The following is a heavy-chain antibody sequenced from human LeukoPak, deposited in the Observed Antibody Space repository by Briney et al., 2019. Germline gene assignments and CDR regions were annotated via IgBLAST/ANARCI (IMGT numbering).Heavy chain of an antibody. D-gene: IGHD1-26*01. CDR3: ARVSGTTMTSKYFDY. CDR1: GFTFSSYW. J-gene: IGHJ4*02. CDR2: INSDGSST. V-gene: IGHV3-74*01. Sequence: QAGGSLRLSCAASGFTFSSYWMHWVRQAPGKGLVWVSRINSDGSSTSYADSVKGRFTISRDNAKNTLYLQMNSLRAEDTAVYYCARVSGTTMTSKYFDYWGQGTLVTVSS.